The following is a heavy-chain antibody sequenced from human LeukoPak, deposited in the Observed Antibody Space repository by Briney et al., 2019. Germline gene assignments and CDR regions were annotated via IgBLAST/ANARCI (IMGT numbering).Heavy chain of an antibody. CDR2: ISSSSSYI. CDR3: ARHSSVDAFDI. V-gene: IGHV3-21*01. J-gene: IGHJ3*02. D-gene: IGHD3-22*01. CDR1: GFTFSSYS. Sequence: GGSLRLSCAASGFTFSSYSMNWVRQAPGKGLEWVSSISSSSSYIYYADSVKGRFTISRDNAKNSLYLQMNSLRAEDTAVYYCARHSSVDAFDIWGQGTMVTVSS.